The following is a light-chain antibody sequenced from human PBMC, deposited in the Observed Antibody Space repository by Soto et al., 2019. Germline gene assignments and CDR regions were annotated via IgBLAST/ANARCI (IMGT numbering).Light chain of an antibody. Sequence: DIQMTQSPPSLSASVGDRVIITCRASQSISSYLNWYQQKPGKAPKLLIYAASSLQSAVPSRFSGSGSGTDFTLTISSLQPEDIATYHCQQSYNTPWTFGQGTKVDIK. CDR2: AAS. V-gene: IGKV1-39*01. CDR3: QQSYNTPWT. CDR1: QSISSY. J-gene: IGKJ1*01.